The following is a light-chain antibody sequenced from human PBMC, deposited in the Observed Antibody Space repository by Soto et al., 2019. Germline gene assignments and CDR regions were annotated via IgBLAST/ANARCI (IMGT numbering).Light chain of an antibody. CDR2: GAS. J-gene: IGKJ5*01. CDR1: QSVGSNY. V-gene: IGKV3-20*01. Sequence: DIVFTQAPSPLSLSPGERDTLSCRASQSVGSNYLAWYQQKPGQAPRILIFGASGRATGIPDRFSGSGSGTDFTLTISSLQPEDFATYYCQQSYSTPITFGQGTRLEIK. CDR3: QQSYSTPIT.